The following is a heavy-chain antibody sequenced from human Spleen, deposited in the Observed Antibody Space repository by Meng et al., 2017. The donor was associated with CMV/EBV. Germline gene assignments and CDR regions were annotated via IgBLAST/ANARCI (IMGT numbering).Heavy chain of an antibody. J-gene: IGHJ4*02. CDR2: ISWNSGKI. Sequence: SLKISCAVSGFTFDDYAMHWVRQAPGKGLEWVSGISWNSGKIGYADSVKGRFTISRDNAKNSLYLQMDSLRAEDTAVYYCARVTPLVRSTESYFDFWGQGTLVTVSS. CDR3: ARVTPLVRSTESYFDF. CDR1: GFTFDDYA. D-gene: IGHD2-2*01. V-gene: IGHV3-9*01.